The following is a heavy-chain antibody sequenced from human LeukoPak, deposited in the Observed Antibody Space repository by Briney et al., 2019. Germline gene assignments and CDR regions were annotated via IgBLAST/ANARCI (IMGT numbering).Heavy chain of an antibody. D-gene: IGHD5-12*01. CDR1: GGSISNSNW. Sequence: PSGTLSLTCTVSGGSISNSNWWSWVRQSPEKGLEWIGEIHHSGTTNYNPSLKSRVTISLDKSKNQFSLKLSSVTAADTAVYYCARLGVVATINNYFDYWGQGTLVTVSS. V-gene: IGHV4-4*02. J-gene: IGHJ4*02. CDR3: ARLGVVATINNYFDY. CDR2: IHHSGTT.